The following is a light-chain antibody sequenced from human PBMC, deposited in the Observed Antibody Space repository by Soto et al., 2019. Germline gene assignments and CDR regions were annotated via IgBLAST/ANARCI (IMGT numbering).Light chain of an antibody. V-gene: IGKV3-15*01. CDR2: GAS. J-gene: IGKJ1*01. CDR3: QQSYSTPWT. Sequence: EIVMTQSPATLSVSPWERSALSFMASQSVSSTLAWYQQKPGQAPRLLIYGASTRATDIPARFSGSGSGTDFTLTISSLQPEDFATYYCQQSYSTPWTFGQGTKVDIK. CDR1: QSVSST.